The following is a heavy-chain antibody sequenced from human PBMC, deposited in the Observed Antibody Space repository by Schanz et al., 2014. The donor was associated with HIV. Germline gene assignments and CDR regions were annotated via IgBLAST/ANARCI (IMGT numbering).Heavy chain of an antibody. Sequence: QVQLVESGGGVVQPGRSLRLSCAASGFTFSSYGMHWVRQAPGKGLEWVAVISYDGSNKYYADSVKGRFTISGVNSKNTLYLQMNSLRVEDTAVYYCANEEVPNDYWGQGTLVTVSS. CDR2: ISYDGSNK. CDR3: ANEEVPNDY. CDR1: GFTFSSYG. J-gene: IGHJ4*02. V-gene: IGHV3-30*18.